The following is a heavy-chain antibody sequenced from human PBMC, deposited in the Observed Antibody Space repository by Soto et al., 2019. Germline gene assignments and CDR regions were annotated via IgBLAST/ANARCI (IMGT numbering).Heavy chain of an antibody. Sequence: QVQLVQSGAEVKKPGSSVKVSCKASGGTFSNDIITWVRQAPGQGLEWMGRIIPLLDITNYARKFQGRVTITADKSTSTAYMELNSLRSEDTAVYYCVRDSPIGSTYSGYDGIDYWGQGTLVTVSS. V-gene: IGHV1-69*08. J-gene: IGHJ4*02. CDR3: VRDSPIGSTYSGYDGIDY. D-gene: IGHD5-12*01. CDR2: IIPLLDIT. CDR1: GGTFSNDI.